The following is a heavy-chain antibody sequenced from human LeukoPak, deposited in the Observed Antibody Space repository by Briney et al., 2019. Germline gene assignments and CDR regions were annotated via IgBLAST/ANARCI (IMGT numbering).Heavy chain of an antibody. V-gene: IGHV4-4*07. CDR2: IYTSGST. CDR3: ARGKEKYDYVWGSYRPHNWFDP. CDR1: GGSISSYY. J-gene: IGHJ5*02. D-gene: IGHD3-16*02. Sequence: SETLSLTCTVSGGSISSYYWSWIRQPAGKGLEWIGRIYTSGSTNYNPSLESRVTMSVDTSKNQFSLKLSSVTAADTAVYYCARGKEKYDYVWGSYRPHNWFDPWGQGTLVTVSS.